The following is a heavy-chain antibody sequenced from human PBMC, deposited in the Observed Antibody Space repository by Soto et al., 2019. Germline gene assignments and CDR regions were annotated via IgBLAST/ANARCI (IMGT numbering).Heavy chain of an antibody. CDR3: ARDRVGTSTIYYYYYGMDV. J-gene: IGHJ6*02. Sequence: GGSLRLSCAASGFTFSSYGMHWVRQAPGKGLEWVAVIWYDGSNKYYADSVKGRFTISRDNSKNTLYLQMNSLRAEDTAVYYCARDRVGTSTIYYYYYGMDVWGQGTTVTVSS. CDR1: GFTFSSYG. CDR2: IWYDGSNK. V-gene: IGHV3-33*01. D-gene: IGHD1-1*01.